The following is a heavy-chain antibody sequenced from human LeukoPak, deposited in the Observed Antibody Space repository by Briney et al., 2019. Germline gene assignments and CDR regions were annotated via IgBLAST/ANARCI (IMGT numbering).Heavy chain of an antibody. CDR3: AREGNVDIVATIKSGDYYDSSGSLGY. CDR1: GDSVSSNSDA. CDR2: TYYRSKWYN. D-gene: IGHD5-12*01. V-gene: IGHV6-1*01. J-gene: IGHJ4*02. Sequence: SQTLSLTCAISGDSVSSNSDAWNWIRQSPSRGLEWLGRTYYRSKWYNDYAVSVKSRITINPDTSKNQFSLQLNSVTPEDTAVYYCAREGNVDIVATIKSGDYYDSSGSLGYWGQGTLVTVSS.